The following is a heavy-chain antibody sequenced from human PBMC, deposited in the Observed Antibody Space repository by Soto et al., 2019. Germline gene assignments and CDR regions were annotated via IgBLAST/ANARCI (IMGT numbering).Heavy chain of an antibody. CDR2: ISSSSSYI. Sequence: TGGSVRLSCAASGFTFRSYGMNWVRQAPGKGLEWVSSISSSSSYIYYADSVKGRFTISRENAKNSLYLQMNSLRAEDTAVYYCARFCSGGSCYFADSWGQGTLVTVSS. CDR1: GFTFRSYG. J-gene: IGHJ5*01. CDR3: ARFCSGGSCYFADS. D-gene: IGHD2-15*01. V-gene: IGHV3-21*01.